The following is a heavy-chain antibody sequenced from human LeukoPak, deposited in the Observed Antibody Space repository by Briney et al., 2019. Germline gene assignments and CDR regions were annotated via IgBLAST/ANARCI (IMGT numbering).Heavy chain of an antibody. J-gene: IGHJ4*02. V-gene: IGHV3-64*01. CDR1: GFTFSSFS. D-gene: IGHD3-10*01. Sequence: PGGSLRLSCAASGFTFSSFSMHWVHQAPGKGLESVSAISSNGGSTYYANSLKGRFTISRDNSKNTLYLQMGSLRAEDMDVYYCAREYYGGYVDYWGQGTLVTVSS. CDR2: ISSNGGST. CDR3: AREYYGGYVDY.